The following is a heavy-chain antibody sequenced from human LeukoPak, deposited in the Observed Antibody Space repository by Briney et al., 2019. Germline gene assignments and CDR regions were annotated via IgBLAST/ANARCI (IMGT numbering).Heavy chain of an antibody. CDR3: AAGGPERIPMVRGVIIDH. Sequence: GASVKVSCKASGGTFSSYAIGWVRQAPGQGLEWMGGIIPIFGTANYAQKFQGRVTITADESTSTAYMELSSLRSEDTAVYYCAAGGPERIPMVRGVIIDHWGQGTLVTVPS. J-gene: IGHJ4*02. CDR1: GGTFSSYA. V-gene: IGHV1-69*01. D-gene: IGHD3-10*01. CDR2: IIPIFGTA.